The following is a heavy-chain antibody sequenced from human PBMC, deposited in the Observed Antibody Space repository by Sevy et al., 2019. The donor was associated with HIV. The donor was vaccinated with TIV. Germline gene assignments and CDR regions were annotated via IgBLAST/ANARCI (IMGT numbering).Heavy chain of an antibody. J-gene: IGHJ5*02. V-gene: IGHV3-33*01. CDR3: ARDPAAARPPVNWFDP. Sequence: GGSLRLSCAASGFTFSSYGMHWVRQAPGKGLEWVAVIWYDGSNKYYAYSVKGRFTISRDNSKNPLYLQMNSLRAEDTAVYYCARDPAAARPPVNWFDPWGQGTLVTVSS. CDR1: GFTFSSYG. D-gene: IGHD6-6*01. CDR2: IWYDGSNK.